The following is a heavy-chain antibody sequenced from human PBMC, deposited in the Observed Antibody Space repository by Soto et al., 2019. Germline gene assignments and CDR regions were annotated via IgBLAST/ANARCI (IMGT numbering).Heavy chain of an antibody. CDR3: AKDWCSGGSCYSEVTAIST. CDR2: ISGSGGST. D-gene: IGHD2-15*01. Sequence: EVQLLESGGGLVQPGGSLRLSCAASGFTFSSYAMSWVRQAPGKGLEWVSAISGSGGSTYYADSVKGRFTISRDNSKNTLYLQMNSLRAEDTAVYYCAKDWCSGGSCYSEVTAISTWGQGTLGTVSS. CDR1: GFTFSSYA. V-gene: IGHV3-23*01. J-gene: IGHJ5*02.